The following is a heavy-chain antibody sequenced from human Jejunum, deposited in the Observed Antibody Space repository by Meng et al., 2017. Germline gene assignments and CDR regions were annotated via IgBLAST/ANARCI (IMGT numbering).Heavy chain of an antibody. V-gene: IGHV4-39*07. CDR3: ARDIGGTPADY. J-gene: IGHJ4*02. CDR2: MSHSGTT. Sequence: QLQESGPGLLKPSETLSLTCAVSGGSISSSGYYWGWIRQPPGKGLEWIGSMSHSGTTFYNPSLKSRVTISRDTSKNQFSLKVTFVTAADTAVYYCARDIGGTPADYWGQGTLVTVSS. D-gene: IGHD1-14*01. CDR1: GGSISSSGYY.